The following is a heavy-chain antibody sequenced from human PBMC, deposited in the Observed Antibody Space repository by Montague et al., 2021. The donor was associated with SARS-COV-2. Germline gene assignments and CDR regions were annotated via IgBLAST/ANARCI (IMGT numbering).Heavy chain of an antibody. Sequence: SETRSLTCTVSGGSISSYYWSWIRQPPGKGLEWIGYIYYSGSTNYNPSLKSRVTISVDTSKNQFSLKPSSVTAADTAVYYCARLEAGDCSGGSCYSSWFDPWGQGTLVTVSS. D-gene: IGHD2-15*01. J-gene: IGHJ5*02. CDR3: ARLEAGDCSGGSCYSSWFDP. CDR1: GGSISSYY. CDR2: IYYSGST. V-gene: IGHV4-59*08.